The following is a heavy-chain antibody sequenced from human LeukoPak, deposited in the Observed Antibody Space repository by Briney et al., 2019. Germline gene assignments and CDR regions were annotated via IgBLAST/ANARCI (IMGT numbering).Heavy chain of an antibody. D-gene: IGHD1-14*01. CDR1: GFTFSSYA. CDR2: ISYDGSNK. Sequence: PGGSLRLSCAASGFTFSSYAMHWVRQAPGKGLEWVAVISYDGSNKYYADSVKGRFTISRDNSKNTLYLQMNSLRAEDTAVYYCARDRPYGLPEDYWGQGTLVTVSS. CDR3: ARDRPYGLPEDY. V-gene: IGHV3-30*04. J-gene: IGHJ4*02.